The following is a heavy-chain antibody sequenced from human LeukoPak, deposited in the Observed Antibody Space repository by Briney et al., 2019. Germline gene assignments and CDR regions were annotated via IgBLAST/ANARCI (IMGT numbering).Heavy chain of an antibody. J-gene: IGHJ5*02. CDR2: ISYSGST. V-gene: IGHV4-61*08. CDR3: AREPGFDSSGYLNWFDP. Sequence: SQTLSLTCTVSGASISSGGYYWSWIRQPPGKGLEWIACISYSGSTKYDPSLKSRVTISVDTSKNQLSLKLSSVTAADTAVYYCAREPGFDSSGYLNWFDPWGQGTLVTVSS. CDR1: GASISSGGYY. D-gene: IGHD3-22*01.